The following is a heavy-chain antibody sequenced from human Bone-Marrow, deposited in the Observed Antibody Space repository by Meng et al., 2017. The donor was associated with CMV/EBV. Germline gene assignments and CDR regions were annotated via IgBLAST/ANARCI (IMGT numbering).Heavy chain of an antibody. CDR1: GYTFTGYY. D-gene: IGHD5-24*01. Sequence: ASVKVSCKASGYTFTGYYVHWVRQAPGQGLEWMGWINPNSGGTNYAQKFQGRVTMTRDTSISTAYMELSRLRSDDTAVYYCARDQKARGMATIRRANAFDIWGQGTMVTVSS. J-gene: IGHJ3*02. V-gene: IGHV1-2*02. CDR2: INPNSGGT. CDR3: ARDQKARGMATIRRANAFDI.